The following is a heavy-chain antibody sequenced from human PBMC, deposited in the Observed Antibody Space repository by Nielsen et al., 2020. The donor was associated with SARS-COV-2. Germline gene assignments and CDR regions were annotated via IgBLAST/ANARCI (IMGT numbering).Heavy chain of an antibody. J-gene: IGHJ4*02. V-gene: IGHV3-23*01. D-gene: IGHD3-22*01. Sequence: GGSLRLSCAASGFTFSSYAMSWVRQAPGKGLEWVSAISGSGGSTYYADSVKGRFTISRDNAKNSLYLQMNSLRAEDTAVYYCARVGGYGYYFDYWGQGTLVTVSS. CDR3: ARVGGYGYYFDY. CDR1: GFTFSSYA. CDR2: ISGSGGST.